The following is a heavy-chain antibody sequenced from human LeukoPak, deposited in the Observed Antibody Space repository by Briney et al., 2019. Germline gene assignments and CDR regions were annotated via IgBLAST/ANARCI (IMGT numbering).Heavy chain of an antibody. CDR2: IVVGSGNT. D-gene: IGHD5-12*01. CDR1: GFTFTSSA. Sequence: SVKVSCKASGFTFTSSAVQWVRQARGQRLEWIGWIVVGSGNTNYAQKFQERVTITRDMSTSTAYMELCSLRSEDTAVYYCAAPKTVDIVATIADYYYYYGMDVWGQGTTVTVSS. CDR3: AAPKTVDIVATIADYYYYYGMDV. V-gene: IGHV1-58*01. J-gene: IGHJ6*02.